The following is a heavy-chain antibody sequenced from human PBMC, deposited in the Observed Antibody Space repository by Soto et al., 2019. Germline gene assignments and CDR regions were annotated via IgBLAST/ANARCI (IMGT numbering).Heavy chain of an antibody. J-gene: IGHJ4*02. D-gene: IGHD3-22*01. CDR2: IYYSGST. CDR3: ARGKTYYYDSSGYYFEY. CDR1: YGSISSGGYY. Sequence: PSQTLSHTCTFSYGSISSGGYYLSFINQHPWKGLEWIGYIYYSGSTYYNPSLKSRVTISVDTSKNQFSLKLSSVTAADTAVYYCARGKTYYYDSSGYYFEYWGQGTLVTVSS. V-gene: IGHV4-31*03.